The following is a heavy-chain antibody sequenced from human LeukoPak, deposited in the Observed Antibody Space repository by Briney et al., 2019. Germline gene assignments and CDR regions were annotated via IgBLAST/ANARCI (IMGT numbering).Heavy chain of an antibody. D-gene: IGHD3-22*01. J-gene: IGHJ4*02. Sequence: PGGSLRLSCAASGFTFSSYAMHWVRQAPGKGLEWVAVISYDGSNKYYADSVKGRFTISRDDSKNTLYLQINSLRAEDTAVYYCARGGHYYDSLDYWGQGTLVTVSS. CDR3: ARGGHYYDSLDY. CDR2: ISYDGSNK. V-gene: IGHV3-30-3*01. CDR1: GFTFSSYA.